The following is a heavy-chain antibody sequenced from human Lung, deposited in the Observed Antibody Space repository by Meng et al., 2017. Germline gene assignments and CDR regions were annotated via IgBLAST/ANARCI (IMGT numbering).Heavy chain of an antibody. Sequence: QVQVVEAGAEVKNPGSWVKVSCKAPGGTFSSYAISWVRQAPGQGLEWMGGIIPIFGTANYAQKFQGRVTITADESTSTAYMELSSLRSEDTAVYYCARKGYSSSSGNDYWGQGTLVTVSS. J-gene: IGHJ4*02. D-gene: IGHD6-6*01. CDR3: ARKGYSSSSGNDY. CDR2: IIPIFGTA. CDR1: GGTFSSYA. V-gene: IGHV1-69*01.